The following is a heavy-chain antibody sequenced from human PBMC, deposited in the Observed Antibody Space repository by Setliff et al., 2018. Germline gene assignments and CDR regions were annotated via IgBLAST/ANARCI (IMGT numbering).Heavy chain of an antibody. CDR3: ARLPNYVWGSPVDY. CDR2: IFYSGRT. J-gene: IGHJ4*02. D-gene: IGHD3-16*01. Sequence: PSETLSLTCTVSGASITNINYYWGLIRQPPGKGLEWIGSIFYSGRTFYNPSLKSRVTISVDTPKNQFSLTLGSVTAADTAVYYCARLPNYVWGSPVDYWGQGTLVTVSS. CDR1: GASITNINYY. V-gene: IGHV4-39*01.